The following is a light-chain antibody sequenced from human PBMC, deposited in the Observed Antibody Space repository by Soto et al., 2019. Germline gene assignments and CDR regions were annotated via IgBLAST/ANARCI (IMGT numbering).Light chain of an antibody. J-gene: IGLJ3*02. V-gene: IGLV1-40*01. CDR1: SSNIGAGYD. CDR3: QSYDSSLSAL. Sequence: QSVLTQPPSVSGAPGQRVTISCTGSSSNIGAGYDVPWYQQLPGTAPKLLIYGNSNRPSGVPDRFSGYKSGTSASLAITGLQAEDEADYYCQSYDSSLSALFGGGTKLTVL. CDR2: GNS.